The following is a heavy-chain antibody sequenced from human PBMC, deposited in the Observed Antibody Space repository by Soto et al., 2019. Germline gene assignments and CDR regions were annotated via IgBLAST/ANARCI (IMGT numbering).Heavy chain of an antibody. CDR1: GFTFSSYS. CDR2: ISSSSYI. D-gene: IGHD4-17*01. J-gene: IGHJ4*02. CDR3: ARDSVPQSPTPVTHNDC. Sequence: PGGSLRLSCAASGFTFSSYSMNWVRQAPGKGLEWVSSISSSSYIYYADSVKGRFTISRDNAKNSLYLQMNSLRAEDTAVYFCARDSVPQSPTPVTHNDCWGQGTLVTVSS. V-gene: IGHV3-21*04.